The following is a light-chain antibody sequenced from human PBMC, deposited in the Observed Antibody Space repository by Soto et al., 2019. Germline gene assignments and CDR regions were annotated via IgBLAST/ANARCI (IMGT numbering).Light chain of an antibody. CDR3: SSYTSSSTL. J-gene: IGLJ1*01. CDR1: SSDVGSYNY. V-gene: IGLV2-14*01. Sequence: SALTQPASVSWSPGQSITISCTGTSSDVGSYNYVSWYQQHPGKAPKLMIYEVSDRPSGISSRFSGSKSGNTASLTISGLQTEDEADYYCSSYTSSSTLFGTGTKVTVL. CDR2: EVS.